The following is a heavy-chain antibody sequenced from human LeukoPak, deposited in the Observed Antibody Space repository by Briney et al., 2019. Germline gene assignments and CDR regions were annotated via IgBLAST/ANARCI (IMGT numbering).Heavy chain of an antibody. CDR2: IPYDGSNR. CDR1: GFTFSSYS. V-gene: IGHV3-30*02. CDR3: AKNRRSSWLKDGFDL. D-gene: IGHD6-13*01. Sequence: GGSLRLSCAASGFTFSSYSMNWVRQAPGKGLEWVSFIPYDGSNRYEADSTRFYADSVKGRFTISRDNSKNTLYLQMNSLRPEDTAVYSCAKNRRSSWLKDGFDLWGQGTMVTVAS. J-gene: IGHJ3*01.